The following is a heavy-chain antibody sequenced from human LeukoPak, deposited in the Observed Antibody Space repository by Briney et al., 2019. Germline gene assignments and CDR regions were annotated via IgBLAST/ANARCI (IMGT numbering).Heavy chain of an antibody. J-gene: IGHJ1*01. CDR1: GGTFSSYA. CDR3: SSGKEVDEMATIAEYFQH. Sequence: SVKVSCKASGGTFSSYAISWVRQAPGQGLEWMGRIIPILGIANYAQKFQGRVTITADKSTSTAYMELSSLRSEDTAVYYCSSGKEVDEMATIAEYFQHWGQGTLVTVSS. CDR2: IIPILGIA. D-gene: IGHD5-24*01. V-gene: IGHV1-69*04.